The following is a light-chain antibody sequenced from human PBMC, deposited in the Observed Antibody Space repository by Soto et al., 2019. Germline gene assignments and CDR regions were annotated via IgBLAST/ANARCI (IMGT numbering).Light chain of an antibody. CDR3: QQYNSYSQT. V-gene: IGKV1-5*01. CDR1: QSVVNW. Sequence: DIQITQSPSTLSASVGGTVTITWRASQSVVNWLAWYQQKPGKAPNLLIFDASSLQSGVSSRFSSSGSETEFTLTISSLRPDDSATYYCQQYNSYSQTFGQGTKVDIK. J-gene: IGKJ1*01. CDR2: DAS.